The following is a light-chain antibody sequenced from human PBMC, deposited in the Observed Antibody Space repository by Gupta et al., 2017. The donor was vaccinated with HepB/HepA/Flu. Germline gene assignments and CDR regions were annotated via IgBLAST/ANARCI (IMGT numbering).Light chain of an antibody. V-gene: IGLV2-23*02. CDR2: EVS. CDR3: CSYAGSSTVV. Sequence: QSALTQPASVSGSPGQSITISCTGTSSDVGSYNLVPWYQQHPGKAPKLMIYEVSKWPSGVSNRFSGSRSGNTASLTISGLQAEDEADYYFCSYAGSSTVVFGGGTKLTVL. CDR1: SSDVGSYNL. J-gene: IGLJ2*01.